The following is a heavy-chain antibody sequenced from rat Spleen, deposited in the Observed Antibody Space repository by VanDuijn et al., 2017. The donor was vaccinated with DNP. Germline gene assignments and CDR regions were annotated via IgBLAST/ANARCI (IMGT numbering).Heavy chain of an antibody. Sequence: EVQLQESGPGLVKPSQSLSLTCSVTGYSIASDYRWNWIRKFPGNKLEWMGYINSEGTTKYNPSLKSRISVTRDTSNNQFFLQVNSVATEDTATYYCAIQLGVFDYWGQGVMVTVSS. CDR3: AIQLGVFDY. D-gene: IGHD5-1*01. V-gene: IGHV3-3*01. CDR2: INSEGTT. CDR1: GYSIASDYR. J-gene: IGHJ2*01.